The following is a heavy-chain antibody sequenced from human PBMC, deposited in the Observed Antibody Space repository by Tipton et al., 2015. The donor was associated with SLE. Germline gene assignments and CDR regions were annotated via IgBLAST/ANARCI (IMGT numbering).Heavy chain of an antibody. CDR3: ARGPLPIANVRFKWFVP. V-gene: IGHV4-34*01. Sequence: TLSLTCAVYGGSFSGYYWSWIRQPPGKGLEWIGEINHSGSTNYNPSLKSRVTISVDTSKNQFSLKLSSVTAADTAVYYCARGPLPIANVRFKWFVPWGRGSLVTVTS. J-gene: IGHJ2*01. D-gene: IGHD3-10*01. CDR2: INHSGST. CDR1: GGSFSGYY.